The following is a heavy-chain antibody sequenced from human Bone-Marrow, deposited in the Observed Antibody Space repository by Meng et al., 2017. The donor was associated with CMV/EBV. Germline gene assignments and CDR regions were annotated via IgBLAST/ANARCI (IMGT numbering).Heavy chain of an antibody. D-gene: IGHD1-20*01. Sequence: SETLSLTCGVSGGSVSSYYWRWIRQPPGKGLEWTGYIYSCGSTDYNPSLKSRVTMSVDTSKNQFSLKLSSVTAADTAVYYCASFRYNWNFDYWGQGKLVTVSS. CDR2: IYSCGST. CDR3: ASFRYNWNFDY. CDR1: GGSVSSYY. J-gene: IGHJ4*02. V-gene: IGHV4-59*02.